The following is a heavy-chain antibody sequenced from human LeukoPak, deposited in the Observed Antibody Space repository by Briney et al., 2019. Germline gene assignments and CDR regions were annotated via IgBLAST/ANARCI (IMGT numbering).Heavy chain of an antibody. Sequence: GGSLRLSCAASGFTFSSYGMHWVRQAPGKGLEWVAFIRYDGSNKYYADSVKGRFTISRDNSKNTLYLQMNSLRAKDTAVHYCANGFRAARLPPVDPWGQGTLVTVSS. CDR2: IRYDGSNK. D-gene: IGHD6-6*01. CDR3: ANGFRAARLPPVDP. CDR1: GFTFSSYG. J-gene: IGHJ5*02. V-gene: IGHV3-30*02.